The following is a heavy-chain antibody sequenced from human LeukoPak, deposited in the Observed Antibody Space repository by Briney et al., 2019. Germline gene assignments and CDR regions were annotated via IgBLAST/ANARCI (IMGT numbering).Heavy chain of an antibody. CDR2: MNSDGSST. CDR1: GFTFSNYR. D-gene: IGHD1-26*01. V-gene: IGHV3-74*01. Sequence: GGSLRLSCAASGFTFSNYRMHWVRQAPGKGLVWVSRMNSDGSSTSYADSVKGRFTISRDNAKNTLYLQMNSLRAEDTAVYYCARRHPNSGSNDYWSQGTLVTVSS. CDR3: ARRHPNSGSNDY. J-gene: IGHJ4*02.